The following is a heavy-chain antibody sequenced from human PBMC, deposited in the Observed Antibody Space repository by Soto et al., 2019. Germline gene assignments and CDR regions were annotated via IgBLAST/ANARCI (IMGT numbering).Heavy chain of an antibody. D-gene: IGHD3-22*01. CDR3: AISPLDISGYPQYYFVC. CDR1: AYTFTGYY. Sequence: ASVKLSCKASAYTFTGYYMHWVRQAPGQGLEWMGWINPNSGGTNYAQKFQGWVTMTRDTSISTAYMELSRLRSDDTAVYYCAISPLDISGYPQYYFVCWGQGTLVTVXS. J-gene: IGHJ4*02. CDR2: INPNSGGT. V-gene: IGHV1-2*04.